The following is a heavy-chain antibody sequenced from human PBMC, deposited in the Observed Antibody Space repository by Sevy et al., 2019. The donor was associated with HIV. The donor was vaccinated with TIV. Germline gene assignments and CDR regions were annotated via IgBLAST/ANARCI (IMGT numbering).Heavy chain of an antibody. CDR3: TTDAGLTPSYASQY. Sequence: GGSLRLSCPASGFSFCGAWMRWVRQAPGEGLEWVGRIKNNNECGTADYAAAVKGRFTISRDDSKNVVYLQLNSLKTEETAVYYCTTDAGLTPSYASQYWGRGTLVTVSS. J-gene: IGHJ1*01. V-gene: IGHV3-15*01. D-gene: IGHD3-9*01. CDR1: GFSFCGAW. CDR2: IKNNNECGTA.